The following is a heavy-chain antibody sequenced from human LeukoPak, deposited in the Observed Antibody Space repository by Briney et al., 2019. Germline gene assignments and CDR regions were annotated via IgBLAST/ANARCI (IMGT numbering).Heavy chain of an antibody. Sequence: PGGSLRLSCAASGFTFSSYAMSWVRQAPGKGLEWVSAISGSGSSTYYADSVKGRFTISRDNSKNTLYLQMNSLRAEDTAVYYCAKVARKWELSDYFDYWGQGTLVTVSS. CDR3: AKVARKWELSDYFDY. CDR1: GFTFSSYA. J-gene: IGHJ4*02. CDR2: ISGSGSST. D-gene: IGHD1-26*01. V-gene: IGHV3-23*01.